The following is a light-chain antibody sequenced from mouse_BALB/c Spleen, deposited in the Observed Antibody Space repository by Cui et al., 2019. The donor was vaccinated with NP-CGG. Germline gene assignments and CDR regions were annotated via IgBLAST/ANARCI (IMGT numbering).Light chain of an antibody. Sequence: QAVVIQASALTTSPGVTVTLTCRSSTGAVTTSNNANWVQEKPDHLFTGLIGGTNNRVPGVPARFSGSLIGDKAALTITGAQTEDEAIYFCALWYSNHWVFGGGTKLTVL. CDR1: TGAVTTSNN. V-gene: IGLV1*01. J-gene: IGLJ1*01. CDR3: ALWYSNHWV. CDR2: GTN.